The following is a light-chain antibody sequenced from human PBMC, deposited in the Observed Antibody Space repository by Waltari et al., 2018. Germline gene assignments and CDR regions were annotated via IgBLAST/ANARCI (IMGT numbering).Light chain of an antibody. CDR1: QDIRNY. V-gene: IGKV3-11*01. CDR3: HQRFDWPIT. CDR2: GAS. J-gene: IGKJ5*01. Sequence: IVLTQSPATLSLSPGDRATLSCRASQDIRNYLAWYQQKAGQAPIILIYGASTRATGVPGRFSGSGSGTDFTLTISSLEPEDFAVYFCHQRFDWPITFGQGTRLEIK.